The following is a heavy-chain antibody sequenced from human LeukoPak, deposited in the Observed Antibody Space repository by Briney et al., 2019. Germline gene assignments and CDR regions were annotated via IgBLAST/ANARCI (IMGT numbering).Heavy chain of an antibody. J-gene: IGHJ5*02. Sequence: SVKVSCKASGYTFTGYYMHWVRQARGQRLEWIGWIVVGSGNTNYAQKFQERVTITRDRSTSTAYMELSSLRSEDTAVYYCAREISSSSWYSNWFDPWGQGTLVTVSS. V-gene: IGHV1-58*02. D-gene: IGHD6-13*01. CDR2: IVVGSGNT. CDR3: AREISSSSWYSNWFDP. CDR1: GYTFTGYY.